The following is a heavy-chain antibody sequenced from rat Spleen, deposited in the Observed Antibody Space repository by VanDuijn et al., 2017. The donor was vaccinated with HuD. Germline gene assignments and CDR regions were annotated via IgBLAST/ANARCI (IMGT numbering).Heavy chain of an antibody. J-gene: IGHJ2*01. CDR1: GFSLTSYN. CDR3: TRLDFDY. CDR2: IWGDGNT. V-gene: IGHV2S75*01. Sequence: QVQLKESGPGLVQPSQTLSLTCTVSGFSLTSYNVHWVRQPPGKGLEWMGIIWGDGNTDYNSALKSRLSINRDTSKSQVFLKMNSLQTDDTAIYFCTRLDFDYWGQGVMVTVSS.